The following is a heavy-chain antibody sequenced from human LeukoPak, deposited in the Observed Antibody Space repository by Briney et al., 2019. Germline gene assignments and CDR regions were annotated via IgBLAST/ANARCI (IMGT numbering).Heavy chain of an antibody. V-gene: IGHV4-30-4*08. CDR3: ARAGRGPLLDFDY. J-gene: IGHJ4*02. Sequence: WIRQPPGKGLEWIGYIYYSGSTYYNPSLKSRVTISVDTSKNQFSLKLSSVTAADTAVYYCARAGRGPLLDFDYWGQGTLVTVSS. D-gene: IGHD3/OR15-3a*01. CDR2: IYYSGST.